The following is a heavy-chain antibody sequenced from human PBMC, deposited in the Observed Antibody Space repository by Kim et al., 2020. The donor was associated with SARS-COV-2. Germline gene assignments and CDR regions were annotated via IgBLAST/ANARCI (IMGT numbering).Heavy chain of an antibody. J-gene: IGHJ4*02. D-gene: IGHD3-10*01. CDR3: ARASIRGALGY. Sequence: GGSLRLSCAASGFRFSDYYMTWIRQAPGKGLEWVSNISPSGTSVNYADPVRGRFTISRDNAKDSLYLQMDSLRADDTAFYYCARASIRGALGYWGQGTLVTVSS. CDR1: GFRFSDYY. CDR2: ISPSGTSV. V-gene: IGHV3-11*01.